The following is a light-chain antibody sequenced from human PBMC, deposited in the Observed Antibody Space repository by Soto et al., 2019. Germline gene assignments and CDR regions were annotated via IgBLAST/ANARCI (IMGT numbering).Light chain of an antibody. V-gene: IGKV1-5*03. CDR1: RTISSW. J-gene: IGKJ1*01. CDR3: QHYNSYSEA. Sequence: DIHMTLSPATLSGSVGDRVTSTCRASRTISSWLAWYQQKPGKAPKLLIYKASTLKSGVPSRFSGSGSGTEFTLTISSLQPDDFATYYWQHYNSYSEAFGQGTKVDI. CDR2: KAS.